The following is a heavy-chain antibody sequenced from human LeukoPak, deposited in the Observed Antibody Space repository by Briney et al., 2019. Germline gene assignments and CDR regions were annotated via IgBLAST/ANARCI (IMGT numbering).Heavy chain of an antibody. CDR2: ISSSSTTI. CDR3: ARGEWFGEYFAG. V-gene: IGHV3-48*04. CDR1: GFTFSNYA. J-gene: IGHJ4*02. D-gene: IGHD3-10*01. Sequence: PGGSPTLSCAASGFTFSNYAMNWVRQAPGKGLEWVSYISSSSTTIYYADSVKAHFTIPRDNARNSLYLQMNSLRAEDTAVYYCARGEWFGEYFAGWGQGTLVTVSS.